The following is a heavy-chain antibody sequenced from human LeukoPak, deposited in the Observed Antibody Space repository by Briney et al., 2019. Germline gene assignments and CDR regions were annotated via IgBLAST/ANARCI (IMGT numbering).Heavy chain of an antibody. V-gene: IGHV3-43*01. CDR1: GLIFDDYT. Sequence: GGSLRLSCAASGLIFDDYTMHWVRQAPGKGLEWVSLISRNGAATKYADSVKGRFTISRDNSKNTLYLQMNSLRAEDTAVYYCAKDFSVYYYDSRVFDYWGQGTLVTVSS. D-gene: IGHD3-22*01. CDR2: ISRNGAAT. J-gene: IGHJ4*02. CDR3: AKDFSVYYYDSRVFDY.